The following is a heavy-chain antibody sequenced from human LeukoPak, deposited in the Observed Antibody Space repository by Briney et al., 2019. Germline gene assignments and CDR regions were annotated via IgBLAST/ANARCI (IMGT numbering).Heavy chain of an antibody. CDR1: GYTLTGYY. CDR2: INPNSGGT. Sequence: GASVKVSCKASGYTLTGYYMHWVRQAPGQGLEWMGWINPNSGGTNHAQKFQGRVTMTRDTSISTAYMELSRLRSDDTAVYYCARGSAYSGSYYYYYYMDVWGKGTTVTVSS. V-gene: IGHV1-2*02. CDR3: ARGSAYSGSYYYYYYMDV. D-gene: IGHD1-26*01. J-gene: IGHJ6*03.